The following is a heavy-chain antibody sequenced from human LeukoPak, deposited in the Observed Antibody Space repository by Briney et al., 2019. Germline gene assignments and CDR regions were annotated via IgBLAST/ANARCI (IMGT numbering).Heavy chain of an antibody. CDR3: ARIPTTVTTGDAFDI. Sequence: PSETLSLTCTVSGGSISTYYWSWIRQPPGKGLEWIGYIYHSGSTKHNPSLKSRVTISVDTSKNQFSLKLSSVTAADTAVYYCARIPTTVTTGDAFDIWGQGTMVTVSS. CDR1: GGSISTYY. J-gene: IGHJ3*02. V-gene: IGHV4-59*01. D-gene: IGHD4-17*01. CDR2: IYHSGST.